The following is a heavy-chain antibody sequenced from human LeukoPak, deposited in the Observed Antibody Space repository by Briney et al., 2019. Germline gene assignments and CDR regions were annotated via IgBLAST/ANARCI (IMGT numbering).Heavy chain of an antibody. CDR3: ARDFLTVKFDY. Sequence: GGSLRLSCAASGFTFSSYSMNWVRQAPGKGLEWVSYISSSSSTIYYADSVKGRFTISRDNAKNSLYLQMNSLRAEDTAVYYCARDFLTVKFDYWGQGTLVTVSS. J-gene: IGHJ4*02. V-gene: IGHV3-48*04. D-gene: IGHD4-17*01. CDR2: ISSSSSTI. CDR1: GFTFSSYS.